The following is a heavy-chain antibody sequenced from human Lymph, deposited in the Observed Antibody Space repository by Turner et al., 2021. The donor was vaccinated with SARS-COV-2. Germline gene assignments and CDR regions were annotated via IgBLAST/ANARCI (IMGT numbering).Heavy chain of an antibody. Sequence: EVQLVESGGGLVPPGRSLRLSCAASGFTFDDYAMHWVRQAPGKGLEWVSGISWNSGSIGYADSVKGRFTISRDNAKNALYLQMNSLRAEDTALYYCAKDLGTGYYYYGMDVWGQGTTVTVSS. CDR2: ISWNSGSI. CDR3: AKDLGTGYYYYGMDV. J-gene: IGHJ6*02. V-gene: IGHV3-9*01. CDR1: GFTFDDYA. D-gene: IGHD3-16*01.